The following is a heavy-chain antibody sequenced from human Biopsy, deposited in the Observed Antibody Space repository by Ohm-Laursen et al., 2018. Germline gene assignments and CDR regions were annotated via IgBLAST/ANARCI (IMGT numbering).Heavy chain of an antibody. V-gene: IGHV3-53*01. CDR1: GFTVSSNY. CDR3: ARSGWPENDAFDI. D-gene: IGHD6-19*01. CDR2: IYSGGST. Sequence: SLRLSCAASGFTVSSNYMSWVRPAPGKGLEWVSVIYSGGSTYYADSVKGRFTISRDNSKNTLYLQMNSLRAEDTGVYYCARSGWPENDAFDIWGQGTMVTVSS. J-gene: IGHJ3*02.